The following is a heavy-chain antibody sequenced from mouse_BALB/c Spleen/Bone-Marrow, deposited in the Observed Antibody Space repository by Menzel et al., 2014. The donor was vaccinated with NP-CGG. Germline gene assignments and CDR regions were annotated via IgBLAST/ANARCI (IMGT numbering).Heavy chain of an antibody. J-gene: IGHJ1*01. CDR3: ARYYGNYSGYFDV. Sequence: EVKLVESGGGLVQPGGSRKLSCAASGFTFSSFGMHWVRQAPEKGLEWVAYISSGSSTIYYADTVKGRFTISRDNPKNTLFLQMTSLRSEDTAMYYCARYYGNYSGYFDVWGAGTTATVSS. CDR2: ISSGSSTI. V-gene: IGHV5-17*02. D-gene: IGHD2-1*01. CDR1: GFTFSSFG.